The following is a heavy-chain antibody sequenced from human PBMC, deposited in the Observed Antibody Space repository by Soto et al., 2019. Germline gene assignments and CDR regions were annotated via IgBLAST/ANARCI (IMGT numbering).Heavy chain of an antibody. CDR2: IYYSGST. CDR3: ARERAADMAFDY. Sequence: QTLSLTCTVSGGSLSSGDYYWSWIRQPPGKGLEWIGYIYYSGSTYYNPSLKSRVTISVDTSKNQFSLKLSSVTAADTAVYYWARERAADMAFDYWVQGSLVT. CDR1: GGSLSSGDYY. D-gene: IGHD5-18*01. J-gene: IGHJ4*02. V-gene: IGHV4-30-4*01.